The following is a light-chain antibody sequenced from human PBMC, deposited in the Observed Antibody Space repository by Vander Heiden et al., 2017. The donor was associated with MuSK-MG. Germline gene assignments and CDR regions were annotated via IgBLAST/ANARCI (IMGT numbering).Light chain of an antibody. CDR2: GAS. Sequence: EIVLTQSPGTLSLSPGERATLSCRASQTISSSYLGWYQQKPGQAPRLLIYGASSRATGVPDRFSGSGSGTDFTLTISRLEPEDFAVYYCQQYGSSPLFTFGPGTKVHIK. CDR1: QTISSSY. J-gene: IGKJ3*01. CDR3: QQYGSSPLFT. V-gene: IGKV3-20*01.